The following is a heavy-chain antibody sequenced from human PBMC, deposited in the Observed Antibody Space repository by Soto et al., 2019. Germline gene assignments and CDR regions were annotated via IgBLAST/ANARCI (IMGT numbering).Heavy chain of an antibody. V-gene: IGHV3-43*01. CDR3: AKAIGVVIRGALGLSEYYYYYGMDV. J-gene: IGHJ6*02. Sequence: GGPLRLSCAASGFTFDDYTMHWVRQAPGKGLEWVSLISWDGGSTYYADSVKGRFTISRDNSKNSLYLQMNSLRTEDTALYYCAKAIGVVIRGALGLSEYYYYYGMDVWGQGTTVTVSS. CDR1: GFTFDDYT. D-gene: IGHD3-3*01. CDR2: ISWDGGST.